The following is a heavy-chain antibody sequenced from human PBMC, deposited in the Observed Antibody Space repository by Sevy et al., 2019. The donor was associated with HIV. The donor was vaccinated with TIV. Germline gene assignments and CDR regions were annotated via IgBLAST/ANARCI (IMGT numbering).Heavy chain of an antibody. V-gene: IGHV3-30-3*01. J-gene: IGHJ5*02. D-gene: IGHD1-26*01. CDR2: ISYDGSNK. CDR1: GFTFSSYA. CDR3: ARETGATKDFKANWFDP. Sequence: GGSLRLSCAASGFTFSSYAMHWVRQAPGKGLEWVAVISYDGSNKYYADSVKGRFTISRDNSKNTLYLQMNSLRAEDTAVYYCARETGATKDFKANWFDPWGQGTLVTVSS.